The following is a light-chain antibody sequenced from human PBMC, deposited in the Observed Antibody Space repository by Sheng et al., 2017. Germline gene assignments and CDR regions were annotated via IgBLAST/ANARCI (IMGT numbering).Light chain of an antibody. J-gene: IGLJ2*01. V-gene: IGLV3-1*01. Sequence: SYELTQPPSVSVSPGQTATITCSGNQLGKTYVSWYQKRPGHSPVLIIFQDRKRPSGIPERISGSNSGDTATLTITETQPLDEAIYYCQAWGGDTVFGAGTQLTVL. CDR3: QAWGGDTV. CDR1: QLGKTY. CDR2: QDR.